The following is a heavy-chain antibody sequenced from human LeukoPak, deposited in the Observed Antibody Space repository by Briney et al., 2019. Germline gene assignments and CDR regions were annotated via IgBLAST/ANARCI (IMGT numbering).Heavy chain of an antibody. D-gene: IGHD2-15*01. CDR3: ARGFEDPHNYYYYGMDV. CDR1: GDSVSSNSAA. J-gene: IGHJ6*02. CDR2: TYYRSKWYN. Sequence: SQTLSLTCAISGDSVSSNSAAWNWIRQSPSRGLEWLGRTYYRSKWYNDYAVSVKSRITINPDTSKNQFSLQLNSVTPEDTAVYYCARGFEDPHNYYYYGMDVWGQGPTVTVSS. V-gene: IGHV6-1*01.